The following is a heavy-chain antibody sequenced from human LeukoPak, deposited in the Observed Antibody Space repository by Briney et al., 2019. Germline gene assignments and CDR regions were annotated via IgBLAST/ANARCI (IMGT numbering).Heavy chain of an antibody. D-gene: IGHD2-2*01. V-gene: IGHV3-23*01. J-gene: IGHJ4*02. CDR3: AKLPRGYCSSTSCPYFDY. Sequence: GGSLRLSCAASGFTLSSYAMSWVRQAPGKGLEWGSAISGSGGSTYYSDSVRGRFTISRDISKNTLYLQMNSLKAEDTAVYYCAKLPRGYCSSTSCPYFDYWGQGALVTVSS. CDR1: GFTLSSYA. CDR2: ISGSGGST.